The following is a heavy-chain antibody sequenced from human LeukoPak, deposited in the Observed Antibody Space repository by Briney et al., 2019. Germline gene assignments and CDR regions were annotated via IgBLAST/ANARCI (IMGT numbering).Heavy chain of an antibody. CDR1: GFTVSSNY. Sequence: GGSLRLSCAASGFTVSSNYMSWVRQAPGKGLEWVSVIYSGGSTYYADSVKGRFTISRDNSKNTLYLQMNSPRVEDTAVYYCARTELQGIWYFDLWGRGTLVTVSS. V-gene: IGHV3-53*01. J-gene: IGHJ2*01. D-gene: IGHD1-26*01. CDR2: IYSGGST. CDR3: ARTELQGIWYFDL.